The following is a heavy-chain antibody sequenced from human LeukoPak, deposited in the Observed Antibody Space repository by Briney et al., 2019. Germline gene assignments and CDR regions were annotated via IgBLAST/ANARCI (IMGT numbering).Heavy chain of an antibody. CDR2: IDPSDSYT. CDR3: ASSATSGWYYFDY. Sequence: GESLKISCKGSGYSFTSYWISWVRQMPGKGLEWMGRIDPSDSYTNYSPSFQGHVTISADKSISTAYLQWSSLKASDTAMYYCASSATSGWYYFDYWGQGTLVTVSS. J-gene: IGHJ4*02. V-gene: IGHV5-10-1*01. CDR1: GYSFTSYW. D-gene: IGHD6-19*01.